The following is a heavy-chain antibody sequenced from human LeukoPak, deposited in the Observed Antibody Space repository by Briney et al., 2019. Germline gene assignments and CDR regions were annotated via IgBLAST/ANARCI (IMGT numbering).Heavy chain of an antibody. CDR1: GFTFSSYA. CDR2: ISYDGSNK. J-gene: IGHJ4*02. D-gene: IGHD6-19*01. V-gene: IGHV3-30-3*01. Sequence: GRSLRLSCAASGFTFSSYAMHWVRQAPGKGLEWVAVISYDGSNKYYADSMKGRFTISRDNSKNTLYLQMNSLRAEDTAVYYCARDRPLGQWLANLDYWGQGTLVTVSS. CDR3: ARDRPLGQWLANLDY.